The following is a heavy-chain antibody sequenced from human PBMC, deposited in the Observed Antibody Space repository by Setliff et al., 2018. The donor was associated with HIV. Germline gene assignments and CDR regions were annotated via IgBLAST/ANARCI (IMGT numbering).Heavy chain of an antibody. V-gene: IGHV4-38-2*01. CDR2: IYHSGST. CDR1: TYSISSGFY. CDR3: ARLLPGDYYGSGSYFDY. J-gene: IGHJ4*02. D-gene: IGHD3-10*01. Sequence: SETLSLTCVVSTYSISSGFYWAWIRQPPGKGLEWIGSIYHSGSTYYNPSLKSRVTISIGTSKNQFSLRLTSVTAADTAVYYCARLLPGDYYGSGSYFDYWGQGTLVTVSS.